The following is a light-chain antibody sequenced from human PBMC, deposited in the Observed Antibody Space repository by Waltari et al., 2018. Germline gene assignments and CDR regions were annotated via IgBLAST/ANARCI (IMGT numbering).Light chain of an antibody. CDR2: EAS. V-gene: IGKV1-5*03. CDR3: QQYAGSTWT. CDR1: ESISSW. Sequence: ETQMTQSPSTLSASAGDRVPITCRASESISSWLAWYQQKPGRAPKLLVYEASSLERGVPSRFSGGGFGTEFTLTISGLQPDDFATYYCQQYAGSTWTFGQGTKVEIK. J-gene: IGKJ1*01.